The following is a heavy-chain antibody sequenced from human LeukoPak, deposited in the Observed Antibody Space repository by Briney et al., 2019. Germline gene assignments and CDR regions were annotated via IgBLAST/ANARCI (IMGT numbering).Heavy chain of an antibody. V-gene: IGHV3-21*01. Sequence: GGSLRLSCAASGFTFSDYSMNWVRQAPGKGLEWVASISTVSTYTFYAESLKGRISISRDNAKNSLILQMSSLGADETAVYYCTRDGSGFYYYYYMDVWGKGTTVTVSS. CDR2: ISTVSTYT. J-gene: IGHJ6*03. CDR1: GFTFSDYS. CDR3: TRDGSGFYYYYYMDV. D-gene: IGHD6-25*01.